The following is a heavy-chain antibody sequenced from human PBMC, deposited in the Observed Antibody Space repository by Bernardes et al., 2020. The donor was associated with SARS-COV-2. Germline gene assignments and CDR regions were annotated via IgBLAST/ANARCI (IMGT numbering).Heavy chain of an antibody. V-gene: IGHV3-7*01. CDR3: ARIDDVTGRDY. CDR1: GFTFSSYW. CDR2: ITGDGSQG. D-gene: IGHD3-9*01. J-gene: IGHJ4*02. Sequence: GGSLRLSCAASGFTFSSYWMSWVRQAPGKGLEWVANITGDGSQGSSVDSVRGRFAISRDNAKNLLYLQMDRLRAEDTAVYYCARIDDVTGRDYWGQGTPVTVSS.